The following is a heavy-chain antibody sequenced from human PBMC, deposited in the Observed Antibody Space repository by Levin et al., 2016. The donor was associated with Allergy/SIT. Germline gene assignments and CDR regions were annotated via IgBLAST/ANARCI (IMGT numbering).Heavy chain of an antibody. CDR2: ISYDGSNK. V-gene: IGHV3-30*18. J-gene: IGHJ4*02. Sequence: GESLKISCAASGFTFSSYGMHWVRQAPGKGLEWVAVISYDGSNKYYADSVKGRFTISRDNSKNTLYLQMNSLRAEDTAVYYCAKDHPGWFDYWGQGTLVTVSS. CDR1: GFTFSSYG. CDR3: AKDHPGWFDY.